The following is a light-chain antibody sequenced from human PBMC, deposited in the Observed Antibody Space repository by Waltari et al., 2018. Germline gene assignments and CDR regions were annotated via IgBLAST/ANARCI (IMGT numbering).Light chain of an antibody. J-gene: IGKJ1*01. V-gene: IGKV1-39*01. CDR3: QQSYSSPWT. CDR1: QSISDY. CDR2: TAS. Sequence: DIQMTQSPTALSASVGDRVVITCRASQSISDYLHWYQQKPGRAPRVLIYTASSLQRGVPTRFSGSGSGTEFTLTISTLQPEDAATYYCQQSYSSPWTFGLGTKVEIK.